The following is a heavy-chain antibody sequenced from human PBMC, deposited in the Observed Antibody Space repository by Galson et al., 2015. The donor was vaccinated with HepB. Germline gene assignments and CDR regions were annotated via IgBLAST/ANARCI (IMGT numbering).Heavy chain of an antibody. V-gene: IGHV7-4-1*02. J-gene: IGHJ4*02. D-gene: IGHD3-22*01. CDR2: INTNTGNP. CDR1: GYTFTSYA. CDR3: ARDYRRLAYDSSGYYYSSTPGY. Sequence: SVKVSCKASGYTFTSYAMNWVRQAPGQGLEWMGWINTNTGNPTYAQGFTGRLVFSLDTSVSTAYLQISSLKAEDTAVYYCARDYRRLAYDSSGYYYSSTPGYWGQVTLVTVSS.